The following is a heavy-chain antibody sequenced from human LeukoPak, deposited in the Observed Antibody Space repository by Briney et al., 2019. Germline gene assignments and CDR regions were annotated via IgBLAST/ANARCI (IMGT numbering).Heavy chain of an antibody. CDR3: AKGPSSYYYYYMDV. CDR2: ISYDGSNK. CDR1: GFTFSSYA. Sequence: QPGGSLRLSCAASGFTFSSYAMHWVRQAPGKGLEWVAVISYDGSNKYYADSVKGRFTISRDNSKNTLYLQMNSLRAEDTAVYYCAKGPSSYYYYYMDVWGKGTTVTVSS. V-gene: IGHV3-30-3*01. J-gene: IGHJ6*03.